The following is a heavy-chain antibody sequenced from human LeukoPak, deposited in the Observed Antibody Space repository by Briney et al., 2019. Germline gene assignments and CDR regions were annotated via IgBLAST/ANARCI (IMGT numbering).Heavy chain of an antibody. Sequence: SETLSLTCAVYGGSFSGHYWTRIGQLPGKGLEWIWEINHSGSSNYNPSLKTRVTMSVDTSKNQFSLKLSSVTAADTAVYYCARARGTEPIDYWGQGTLVTVSS. J-gene: IGHJ4*02. CDR1: GGSFSGHY. V-gene: IGHV4-34*01. CDR2: INHSGSS. CDR3: ARARGTEPIDY. D-gene: IGHD1/OR15-1a*01.